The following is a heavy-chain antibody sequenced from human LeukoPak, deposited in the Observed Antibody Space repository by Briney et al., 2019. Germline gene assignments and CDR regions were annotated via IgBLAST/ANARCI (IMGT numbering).Heavy chain of an antibody. D-gene: IGHD6-19*01. J-gene: IGHJ4*02. Sequence: ASVKVSCKASGYTFTGYYMHWVRQAPGQGLEWMGWINPNSGGTNYAQKFQGRVTMTRDTSISTAYMELSRLRSDDTAVYYCARDPDGYSSGWSLDYWGQGTLVTVSS. CDR1: GYTFTGYY. CDR3: ARDPDGYSSGWSLDY. V-gene: IGHV1-2*02. CDR2: INPNSGGT.